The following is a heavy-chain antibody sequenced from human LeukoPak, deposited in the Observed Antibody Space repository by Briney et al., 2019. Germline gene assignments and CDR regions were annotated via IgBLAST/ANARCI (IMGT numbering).Heavy chain of an antibody. CDR1: GGSISSYY. V-gene: IGHV4-59*01. D-gene: IGHD3-22*01. J-gene: IGHJ4*02. Sequence: SETLSLTCTVSGGSISSYYWSWIRQPPGKGLEWIGYIYYSGSTNYNPSLKSRVTILVDTSKNQFSLKLSSVTAADTAVYYCARDSGYYYDSSGPMFDYWGQGTLVTVSS. CDR3: ARDSGYYYDSSGPMFDY. CDR2: IYYSGST.